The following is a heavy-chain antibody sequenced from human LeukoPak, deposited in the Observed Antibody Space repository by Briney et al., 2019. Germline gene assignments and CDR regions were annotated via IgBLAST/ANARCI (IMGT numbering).Heavy chain of an antibody. V-gene: IGHV4-30-4*08. D-gene: IGHD3-3*01. CDR2: IYYSGST. CDR3: AGISPDTLDPYYDFWSGYYIGPYYFDY. J-gene: IGHJ4*02. CDR1: GGSISSGDYY. Sequence: SQTLSLTCTVSGGSISSGDYYWSWIRQPPGKGLEWIGYIYYSGSTYYNPSLKSRVTISVDTSKNQFSLKLSSVTAADTAVYYCAGISPDTLDPYYDFWSGYYIGPYYFDYWGQGTLVTVSS.